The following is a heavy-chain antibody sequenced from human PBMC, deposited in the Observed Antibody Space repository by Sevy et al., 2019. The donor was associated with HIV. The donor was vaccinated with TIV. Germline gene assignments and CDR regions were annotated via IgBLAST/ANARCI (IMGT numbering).Heavy chain of an antibody. Sequence: GGSLRLSCAASGFTVSSDYMTWVRQAPGKGLEWVSVIYSGGTTYYADSVKGGLTISRDNSKNTVYLQMKSLRAEDTAVYYCARESSSTWQAGYYGMAVWGQGTTVTVSS. D-gene: IGHD6-13*01. CDR3: ARESSSTWQAGYYGMAV. V-gene: IGHV3-66*01. CDR1: GFTVSSDY. CDR2: IYSGGTT. J-gene: IGHJ6*02.